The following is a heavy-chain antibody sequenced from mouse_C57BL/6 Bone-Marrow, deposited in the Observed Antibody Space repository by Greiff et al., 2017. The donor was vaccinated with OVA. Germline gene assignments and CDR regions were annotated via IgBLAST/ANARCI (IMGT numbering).Heavy chain of an antibody. Sequence: QVQLKQPGAELVRPGSSVKLSCKASGYTFTSYWMDWVKQRPGQGLEWIGNIYPSDSETHYNQKFKDKATLTVDKSSSTAYMQLSSLTSEDSAVYYCARNSSGYPYYFDYWGQGTTLTVSS. D-gene: IGHD3-2*02. V-gene: IGHV1-61*01. J-gene: IGHJ2*01. CDR3: ARNSSGYPYYFDY. CDR1: GYTFTSYW. CDR2: IYPSDSET.